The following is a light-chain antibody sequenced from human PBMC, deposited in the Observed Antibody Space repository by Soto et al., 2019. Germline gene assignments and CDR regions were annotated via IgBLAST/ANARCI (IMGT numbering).Light chain of an antibody. CDR3: QQFGSSPGFT. V-gene: IGKV3-20*01. Sequence: EIVLTQSPGTLSLSPGERATLSCRASQSINSRYLAWYQQKHGQAPRLLIYGASSRATGITERFSGSGAGTEFTLLISRREPEDFAAYYCQQFGSSPGFTFGPGTKVDIK. CDR1: QSINSRY. CDR2: GAS. J-gene: IGKJ3*01.